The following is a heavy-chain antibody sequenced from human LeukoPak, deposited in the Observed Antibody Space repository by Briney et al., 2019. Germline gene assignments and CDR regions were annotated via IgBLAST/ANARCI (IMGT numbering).Heavy chain of an antibody. J-gene: IGHJ4*02. D-gene: IGHD3-22*01. CDR1: GGSISSGGYY. CDR3: ARSPIGGYDSSGYLNYYFDY. Sequence: SETLSLTCTVSGGSISSGGYYWSWIRQHPGKSLEWIGYIYYSGSTYYNPSPKSRVTISVDTSKNQFSLKLSSVTAADTAVYYCARSPIGGYDSSGYLNYYFDYWGQGTLVTVSS. CDR2: IYYSGST. V-gene: IGHV4-31*03.